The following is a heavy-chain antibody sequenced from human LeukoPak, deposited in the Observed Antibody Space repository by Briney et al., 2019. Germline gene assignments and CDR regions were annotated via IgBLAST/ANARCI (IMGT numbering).Heavy chain of an antibody. Sequence: SETPSLTCTVSGGSISIGGHYWSWIRQHPGKGLEWIGYIYHAGDTYYIPSLKSRVTISVDTSKNQFSLKLTSVTAADTAEYYCAIERGRLPDYGAQGTLVTVSS. J-gene: IGHJ4*02. D-gene: IGHD3-16*01. CDR3: AIERGRLPDY. V-gene: IGHV4-31*03. CDR1: GGSISIGGHY. CDR2: IYHAGDT.